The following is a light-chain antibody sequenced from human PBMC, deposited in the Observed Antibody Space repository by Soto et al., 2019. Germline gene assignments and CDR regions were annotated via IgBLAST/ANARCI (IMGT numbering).Light chain of an antibody. CDR1: QSVSGW. J-gene: IGKJ1*01. V-gene: IGKV1-5*01. CDR3: QQYDTSSGT. Sequence: DIQMSQARTTLSECVGVAVTVTCRASQSVSGWLAWYQQKPGEAPKLLIYDASALPRGVSSRFSGSGSGTKFTLTIASLQPDDFATYYCQQYDTSSGTFGPGTKVDIK. CDR2: DAS.